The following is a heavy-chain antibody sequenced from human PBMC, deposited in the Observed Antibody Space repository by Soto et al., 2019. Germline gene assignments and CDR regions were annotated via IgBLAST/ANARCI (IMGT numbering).Heavy chain of an antibody. J-gene: IGHJ6*04. V-gene: IGHV5-51*01. CDR3: ARRRILTGTDYCMYV. D-gene: IGHD1-20*01. CDR1: GYSFTSYW. Sequence: LGESLKISCKGSGYSFTSYWIGWVRQMPGKGLEWMGIIYPGDSDTRYSPSFQGQVTISADKSISTAYLQWSSLKASDTAMYYCARRRILTGTDYCMYVWRKGPTLTVSS. CDR2: IYPGDSDT.